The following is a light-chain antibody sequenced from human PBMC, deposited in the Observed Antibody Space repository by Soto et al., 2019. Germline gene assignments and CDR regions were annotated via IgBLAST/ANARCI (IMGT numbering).Light chain of an antibody. CDR3: QQRFIWPPVT. CDR1: QSVGSY. V-gene: IGKV3-11*01. CDR2: DAS. Sequence: EVVLTQSPATLSLSPGERATLSCRASQSVGSYLAWYQQKPGQAPRLLIYDASNRATGRPARFSGSGSWTDFTLTISSLEPEDFAVDYCQQRFIWPPVTFGGGTNVESK. J-gene: IGKJ4*01.